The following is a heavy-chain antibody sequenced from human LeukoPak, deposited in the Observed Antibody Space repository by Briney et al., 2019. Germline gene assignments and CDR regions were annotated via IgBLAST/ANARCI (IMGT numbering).Heavy chain of an antibody. CDR3: ARRHHYYYYMDV. CDR1: GGSVSSYY. J-gene: IGHJ6*03. CDR2: VYTCGGT. V-gene: IGHV4-4*09. Sequence: PSETLSLTCTVSGGSVSSYYWTWIRQPPGKGLEWIGYVYTCGGTNYNPSLSSRVTISVDTSKNQFSLILSSMTAADTAVYYCARRHHYYYYMDVWGKGTTVTVSS.